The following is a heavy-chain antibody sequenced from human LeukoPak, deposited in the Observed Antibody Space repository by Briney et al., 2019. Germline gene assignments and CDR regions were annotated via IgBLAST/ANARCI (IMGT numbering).Heavy chain of an antibody. CDR2: INPNSGGT. D-gene: IGHD3-22*01. Sequence: ASVKVSCKASGYTFTGYYMHWVRQAPGQGLEWMGWINPNSGGTNYAQKFQGRVTMTRDTSISTAYMELSRLRSDDTAVYYCARGRYDSSGYYLGDFDYWGRGTLVTVSS. CDR3: ARGRYDSSGYYLGDFDY. V-gene: IGHV1-2*02. J-gene: IGHJ4*02. CDR1: GYTFTGYY.